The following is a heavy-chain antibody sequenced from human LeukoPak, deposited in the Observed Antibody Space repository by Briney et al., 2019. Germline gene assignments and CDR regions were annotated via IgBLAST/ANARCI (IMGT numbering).Heavy chain of an antibody. CDR2: ISKDGRKT. J-gene: IGHJ4*02. V-gene: IGHV3-30*04. CDR3: ARDLLNFGSAYYDVGIFDS. Sequence: AGTLRFSCEASGFSFSTSGVHRLRQAPGKGLECMTVISKDGRKTHYADSVKSRFTISRDNSKTTLFLQMNSLRPEDTAIYYCARDLLNFGSAYYDVGIFDSWGQGTLVTVSS. D-gene: IGHD3-10*01. CDR1: GFSFSTSG.